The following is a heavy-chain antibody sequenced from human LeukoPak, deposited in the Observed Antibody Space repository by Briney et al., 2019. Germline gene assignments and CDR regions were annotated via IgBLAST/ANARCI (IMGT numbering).Heavy chain of an antibody. Sequence: SETPSLTCTVSGGSIRSYYWSWIRQPPGKGLEWIGYIYYSGSTNYNPSLKSRVTISVDTSKNQFSLKLSSVTAADTAVYYCARSRVSFGYCSGGSCPYYFDYWGQGTLVTVSS. CDR1: GGSIRSYY. CDR3: ARSRVSFGYCSGGSCPYYFDY. CDR2: IYYSGST. V-gene: IGHV4-59*01. D-gene: IGHD2-15*01. J-gene: IGHJ4*02.